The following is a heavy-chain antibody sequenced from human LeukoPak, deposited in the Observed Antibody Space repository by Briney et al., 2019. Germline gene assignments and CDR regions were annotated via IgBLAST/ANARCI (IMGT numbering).Heavy chain of an antibody. V-gene: IGHV4-4*02. J-gene: IGHJ4*02. CDR1: GGSISSSNW. CDR3: ARAPGYSSGWYVFDY. Sequence: SGTLSLTCAVSGGSISSSNWWSWVRQPPGKGLEWIGEIYHSGSTNYNPSLKSRVTISVDKSKNQFSLKLSFVTAADTAVYYCARAPGYSSGWYVFDYWGQGTLVTVSS. D-gene: IGHD6-19*01. CDR2: IYHSGST.